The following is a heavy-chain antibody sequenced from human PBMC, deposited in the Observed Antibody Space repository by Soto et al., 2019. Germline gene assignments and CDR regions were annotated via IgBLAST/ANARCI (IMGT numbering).Heavy chain of an antibody. Sequence: QVQLQQWGAGLLKPSETLSLTCAVYGGSFSGYDWYWLRQPPGRGLGWIGEINHSGSTNYNPSLNRRNTLSVDTSKTQFSLKLSSVTAADTPVYYCALGWGRIFDYWGQGTLVTVSS. V-gene: IGHV4-34*01. CDR1: GGSFSGYD. D-gene: IGHD7-27*01. J-gene: IGHJ4*02. CDR3: ALGWGRIFDY. CDR2: INHSGST.